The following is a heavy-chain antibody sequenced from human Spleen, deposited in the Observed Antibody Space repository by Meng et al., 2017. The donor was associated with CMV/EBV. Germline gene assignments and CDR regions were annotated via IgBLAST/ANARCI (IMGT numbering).Heavy chain of an antibody. CDR3: ASRRSWEGDFDH. Sequence: CAVAGGFLYGYDGSWIRQSPGRRLEWIGEINHSGDTKYNPSLNSRVTISVDTSKFQFSLRLRSVTAADTAVYYCASRRSWEGDFDHWGQGTLVTVSS. V-gene: IGHV4-34*01. J-gene: IGHJ4*02. CDR2: INHSGDT. CDR1: GGFLYGYD. D-gene: IGHD1-26*01.